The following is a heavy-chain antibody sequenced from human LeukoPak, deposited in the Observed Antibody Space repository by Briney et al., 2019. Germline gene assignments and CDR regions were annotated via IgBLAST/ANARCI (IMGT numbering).Heavy chain of an antibody. Sequence: GGSLRLSCAASGFTFSRYWMNWVRQTPGKGLEWVANIKQDGSEKYYVASVKGRFTISRDNAKNSLYLQMNSLRAEDTAVYYCARVGYSYGNDYWGQGTLVTVSS. CDR3: ARVGYSYGNDY. CDR1: GFTFSRYW. CDR2: IKQDGSEK. J-gene: IGHJ4*02. V-gene: IGHV3-7*01. D-gene: IGHD5-18*01.